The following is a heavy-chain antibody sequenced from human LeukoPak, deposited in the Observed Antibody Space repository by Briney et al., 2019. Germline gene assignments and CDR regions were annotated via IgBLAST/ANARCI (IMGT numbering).Heavy chain of an antibody. V-gene: IGHV3-30*18. CDR1: GFTFSSYG. Sequence: PGGSLRLSCAASGFTFSSYGMHWVRQAPGKGLEWVAVISYDGSNKYYADSVKGRFTISRDNSKNTLYLQMNSLRAEDTAVYYCVNVFPGYDYGDYAFDIWGQGTMVTVSS. D-gene: IGHD4-17*01. CDR2: ISYDGSNK. CDR3: VNVFPGYDYGDYAFDI. J-gene: IGHJ3*02.